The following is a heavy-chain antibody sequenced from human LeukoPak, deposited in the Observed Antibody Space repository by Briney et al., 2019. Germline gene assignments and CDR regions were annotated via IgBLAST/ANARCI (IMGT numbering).Heavy chain of an antibody. Sequence: PGGSLRLSCAASGFTFSTYFMSWVRQAPGKGLEWVSTIGGGGAARYYADSVRGRFTISRDSAKNTLYVQMNSLRAEDTAVYYCARSQSTVTTGAFDIWGQGTMVTVSS. CDR2: IGGGGAAR. J-gene: IGHJ3*02. CDR1: GFTFSTYF. CDR3: ARSQSTVTTGAFDI. D-gene: IGHD4-17*01. V-gene: IGHV3-23*01.